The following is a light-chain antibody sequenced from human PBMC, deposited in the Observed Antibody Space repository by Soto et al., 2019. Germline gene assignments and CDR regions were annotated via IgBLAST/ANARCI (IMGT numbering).Light chain of an antibody. J-gene: IGLJ2*01. V-gene: IGLV1-47*01. CDR3: AAWDDSLSGVV. CDR1: SSNIGSNY. Sequence: QSVLTQPPSASGTPGQRVTISCSGSSSNIGSNYVYWYQQLPGTVPQLLIYRNNERPSGVPDRFSGSKSGTSASLAIIGLRSEDEADYYCAAWDDSLSGVVFGGGTKVTVL. CDR2: RNN.